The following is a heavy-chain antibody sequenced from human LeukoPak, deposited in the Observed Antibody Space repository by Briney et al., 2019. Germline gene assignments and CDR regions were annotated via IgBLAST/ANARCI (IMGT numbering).Heavy chain of an antibody. CDR2: ISSSSSYI. CDR1: GFTFSSYS. CDR3: ARHLASIVMDV. Sequence: PGGSLRLSCAASGFTFSSYSMNWVRQAPGKGLEWVSSISSSSSYIYYAGSVKGRFTISRDNAKNSLYLQMNSLRAEDTAVYYCARHLASIVMDVWGKGTTVTVSS. J-gene: IGHJ6*03. D-gene: IGHD2-15*01. V-gene: IGHV3-21*01.